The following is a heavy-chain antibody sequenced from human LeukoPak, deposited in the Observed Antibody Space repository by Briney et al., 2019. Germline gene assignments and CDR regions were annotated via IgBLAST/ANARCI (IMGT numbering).Heavy chain of an antibody. J-gene: IGHJ4*02. D-gene: IGHD3-22*01. CDR3: ARGRSFDSSGHTKRYYFDY. CDR2: INHSGST. V-gene: IGHV4-34*01. Sequence: PSETLSLTCAVYGGSFSGYYWSWIRQPPGKGLEWIGEINHSGSTNYNPSLKSRVTISVDTSKNQFSLKLSSVTAADTAVYYCARGRSFDSSGHTKRYYFDYWGQGTLVTVSS. CDR1: GGSFSGYY.